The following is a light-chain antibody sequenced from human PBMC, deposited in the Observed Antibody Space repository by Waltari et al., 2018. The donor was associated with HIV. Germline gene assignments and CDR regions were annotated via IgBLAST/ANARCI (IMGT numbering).Light chain of an antibody. CDR1: QSINSSY. V-gene: IGKV3-20*01. Sequence: EIVLTQSPGTLSLSPGERATLSCRASQSINSSYLAWYQQKPGQAPNLLIYGASSRAPGIPDRFSGSGSGTDFTLTISRLEPEDFAVYYCQQYGSSPLTFGGGTKVEI. J-gene: IGKJ4*01. CDR3: QQYGSSPLT. CDR2: GAS.